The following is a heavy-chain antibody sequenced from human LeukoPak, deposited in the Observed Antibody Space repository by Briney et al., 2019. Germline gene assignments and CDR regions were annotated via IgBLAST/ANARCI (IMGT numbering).Heavy chain of an antibody. Sequence: ASVKVSCKASGGTFSSYTISWVRQAPGQGLEWMGRIIPILGIANYAQKFQGRVTITADKSTSTAHMELSSLRSEDTAVYYCARDTQDYYDSSGYPVLWGQGTLVTVSS. J-gene: IGHJ4*02. D-gene: IGHD3-22*01. V-gene: IGHV1-69*04. CDR2: IIPILGIA. CDR3: ARDTQDYYDSSGYPVL. CDR1: GGTFSSYT.